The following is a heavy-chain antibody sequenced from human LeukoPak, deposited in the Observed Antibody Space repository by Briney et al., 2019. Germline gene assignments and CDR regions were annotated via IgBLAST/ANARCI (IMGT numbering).Heavy chain of an antibody. V-gene: IGHV3-30*02. D-gene: IGHD2-2*01. CDR1: GFIFSGYG. J-gene: IGHJ4*02. CDR2: IRSDGSIT. Sequence: GGSLRLSCAASGFIFSGYGMDWVRQAPGKGLEWVAFIRSDGSITYYADSVKGRFTISRDNSRNTLYLQMHSLRVEDTAMYYCAKDLPAAYFDYWGQGTLVTVSS. CDR3: AKDLPAAYFDY.